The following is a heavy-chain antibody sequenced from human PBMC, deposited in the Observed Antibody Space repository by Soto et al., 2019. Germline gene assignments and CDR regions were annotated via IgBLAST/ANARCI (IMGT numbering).Heavy chain of an antibody. V-gene: IGHV3-15*01. CDR3: TTDLGVNYALDY. CDR1: GFTFSNAW. J-gene: IGHJ4*02. Sequence: EVQLVESGGGLVKPAGSLRLSCAASGFTFSNAWMSWVRQAPGKGLEWVGRIKSKTDGGTTDYAAPVKGRFTISRDESKHTLYLQMNSLKTEDTAVYYCTTDLGVNYALDYWGQGTLVTVSS. D-gene: IGHD4-4*01. CDR2: IKSKTDGGTT.